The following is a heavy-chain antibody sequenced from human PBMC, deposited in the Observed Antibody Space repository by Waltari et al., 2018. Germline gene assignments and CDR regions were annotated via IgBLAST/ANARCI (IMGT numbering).Heavy chain of an antibody. CDR2: INHSGST. CDR1: GGSLSAYY. CDR3: ARGYVSDL. V-gene: IGHV4-34*01. Sequence: QVQLQQWGAGLLKPSETLSLTCAVYGGSLSAYYWSWIRQPPGKGLEWIGEINHSGSTNDNPSLKSRVTISMDTSKEQFSLNLTFVTAADTAVYYCARGYVSDLWGQGTLVTVSS. J-gene: IGHJ5*02. D-gene: IGHD3-10*02.